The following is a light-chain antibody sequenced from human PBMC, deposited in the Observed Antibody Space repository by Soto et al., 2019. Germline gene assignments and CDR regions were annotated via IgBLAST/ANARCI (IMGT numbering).Light chain of an antibody. CDR1: QSVSSY. CDR2: GAS. CDR3: QQYNNWPPWT. V-gene: IGKV3-15*01. Sequence: EIVMTQSPATLSASPGERATLSCRASQSVSSYLAWYQQNPGQAPRLLIYGASTRATGIPARFSGSGSGTEFTLTISSLQSEDFAVYYCQQYNNWPPWTFGQGTKVEIK. J-gene: IGKJ1*01.